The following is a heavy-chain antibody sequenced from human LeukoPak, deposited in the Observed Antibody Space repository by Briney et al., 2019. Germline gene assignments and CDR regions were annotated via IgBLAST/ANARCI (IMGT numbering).Heavy chain of an antibody. CDR3: ARSRGGYSYDHAAFEI. D-gene: IGHD5-24*01. J-gene: IGHJ3*02. CDR2: IEYRGST. V-gene: IGHV4-59*01. CDR1: GGSISSFY. Sequence: SETLSLTCTVSGGSISSFYWSWIRQPPGKGLEWIAYIEYRGSTTYNPSLRSRVTISVDTSRNQFSLKLYSVTAADTAVYYCARSRGGYSYDHAAFEIWGQGTMVTVSS.